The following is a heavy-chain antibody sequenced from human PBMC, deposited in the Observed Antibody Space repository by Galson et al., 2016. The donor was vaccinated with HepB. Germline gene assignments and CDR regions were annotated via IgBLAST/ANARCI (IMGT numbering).Heavy chain of an antibody. J-gene: IGHJ6*02. D-gene: IGHD2-2*01. CDR1: GGSISSYY. CDR2: IFYSGDT. V-gene: IGHV4-59*01. Sequence: ETLSLTCTVSGGSISSYYWSWIRQPPGKGLEWIGYIFYSGDTDYNPSLKSRVSISVDTSKKQFSLKVRSVTAADTAVYYCARALPVANYFYYGLDVWGQGTTVAVSS. CDR3: ARALPVANYFYYGLDV.